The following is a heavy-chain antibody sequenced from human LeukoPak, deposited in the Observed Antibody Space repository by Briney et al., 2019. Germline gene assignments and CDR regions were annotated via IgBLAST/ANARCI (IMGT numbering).Heavy chain of an antibody. CDR2: INPNSGGT. CDR3: ARGRGSLGAFDI. Sequence: ASVKVSCKASGYSFTSYDMNWVRQAPGQGLEWMGWINPNSGGTNYAQKFQGRVTMTRDTSISTAYMELSRLRSDDTAVYYCARGRGSLGAFDIWGQGTMITVSS. V-gene: IGHV1-2*02. D-gene: IGHD7-27*01. J-gene: IGHJ3*02. CDR1: GYSFTSYD.